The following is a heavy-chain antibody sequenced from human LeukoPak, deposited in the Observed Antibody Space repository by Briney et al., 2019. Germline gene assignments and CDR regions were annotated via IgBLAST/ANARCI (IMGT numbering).Heavy chain of an antibody. CDR1: GFTFSSYA. CDR2: IYSGGST. J-gene: IGHJ4*02. D-gene: IGHD1-26*01. CDR3: ARAGTSVGTTTWAFDY. Sequence: GGSLRLSCAASGFTFSSYAMSWVRQAPGKGLEWVSVIYSGGSTYYADSVTGRFTISRDNSKNTLYLQMNSLRAEDTAVYYCARAGTSVGTTTWAFDYWGQGTLVTVSS. V-gene: IGHV3-53*01.